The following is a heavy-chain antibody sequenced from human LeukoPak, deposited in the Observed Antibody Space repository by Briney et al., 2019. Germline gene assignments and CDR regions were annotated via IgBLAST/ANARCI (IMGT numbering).Heavy chain of an antibody. CDR1: GFTFSSYS. V-gene: IGHV3-48*01. J-gene: IGHJ4*02. Sequence: PGGSLRLSCAASGFTFSSYSMNWVRQAPGKGLEWVSYISSSSSTIYYADSVKGRFTISRDNAKNSLYLQMNSLRAEDTAVYYCARDHSSGFFDYWGQGILVTVSS. D-gene: IGHD6-19*01. CDR3: ARDHSSGFFDY. CDR2: ISSSSSTI.